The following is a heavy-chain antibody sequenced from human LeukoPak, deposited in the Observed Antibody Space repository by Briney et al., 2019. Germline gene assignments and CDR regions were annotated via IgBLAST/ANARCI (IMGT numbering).Heavy chain of an antibody. D-gene: IGHD3-16*02. V-gene: IGHV5-51*01. CDR1: GYNFNMYW. CDR2: IYPGDSDT. CDR3: ARLSSGLDSPEFPLKYYFDY. J-gene: IGHJ4*02. Sequence: PGESLKISCKGSGYNFNMYWIGWVRQMPGKGLEWMGIIYPGDSDTRYSPSFQGQVTISADKSISTAYLQWSSLKASDTAMYYCARLSSGLDSPEFPLKYYFDYWGQGTLVTVSS.